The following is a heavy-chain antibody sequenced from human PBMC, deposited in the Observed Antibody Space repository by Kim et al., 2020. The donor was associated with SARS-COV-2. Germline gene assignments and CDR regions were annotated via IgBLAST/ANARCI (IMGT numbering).Heavy chain of an antibody. CDR2: IWFDGSNK. CDR1: GFSFSSYG. J-gene: IGHJ4*02. V-gene: IGHV3-33*01. Sequence: GGSLRLSCAASGFSFSSYGMHWVRQAPGKGLEWVALIWFDGSNKYYADSVKGRFTISSDNSKNTLYLQMNSLRAEDTAVYYCARGLGNGYDTGVDYWGQGTLVTVSS. CDR3: ARGLGNGYDTGVDY. D-gene: IGHD5-12*01.